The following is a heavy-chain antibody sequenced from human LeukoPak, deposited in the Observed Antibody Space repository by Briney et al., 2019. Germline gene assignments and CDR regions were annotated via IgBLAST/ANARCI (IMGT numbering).Heavy chain of an antibody. D-gene: IGHD3-16*01. CDR3: ARDGGSYDYVWGRLDY. CDR2: ISYDGSNK. V-gene: IGHV3-30-3*01. CDR1: GFTFSSYA. J-gene: IGHJ4*02. Sequence: GRSLRLSCAASGFTFSSYAMHWVRQAPGKGLEWVAVISYDGSNKYYADSVKGRFTISRDNSKNTLYLQMNSLRAEDTAVYYCARDGGSYDYVWGRLDYWGQGTLVTVSS.